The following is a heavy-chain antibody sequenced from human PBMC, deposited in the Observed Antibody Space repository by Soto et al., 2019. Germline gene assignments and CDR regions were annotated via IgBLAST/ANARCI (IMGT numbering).Heavy chain of an antibody. CDR3: ARDVRLPDY. D-gene: IGHD3-10*02. CDR2: ISSTGETT. J-gene: IGHJ4*02. Sequence: EVQLVESGGGLVPPGGSLRLSCAASGFTFSTYSMNWVRQAPGKGLEWVSFISSTGETTYYADSVKGRLTISRDNAKKSLFLHMNSLTAEDTAVYYCARDVRLPDYWGQGTLVTVSS. V-gene: IGHV3-48*01. CDR1: GFTFSTYS.